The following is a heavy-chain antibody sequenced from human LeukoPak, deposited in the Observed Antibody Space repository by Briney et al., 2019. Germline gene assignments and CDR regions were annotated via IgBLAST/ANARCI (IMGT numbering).Heavy chain of an antibody. Sequence: GGSLRLSCAASGFTSSSYSMSWVRQAPGKGLEWVAKMNEYGSEIFYVDSVKGRFTISRDNGKNSLYLQMNRLRAEDTAVYYCAELGITMIGGVWGKGTTVTISS. CDR1: GFTSSSYS. J-gene: IGHJ6*04. V-gene: IGHV3-7*01. D-gene: IGHD3-10*02. CDR3: AELGITMIGGV. CDR2: MNEYGSEI.